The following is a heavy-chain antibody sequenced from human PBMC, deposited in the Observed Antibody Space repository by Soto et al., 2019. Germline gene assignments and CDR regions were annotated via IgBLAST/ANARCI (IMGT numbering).Heavy chain of an antibody. V-gene: IGHV4-59*02. CDR2: VYYSGST. CDR3: ARGRSHEWELLVQYFDY. Sequence: PSETLSLTCTVSGGSVSNSYWGWIRQPPGKGLEWVAYVYYSGSTNYNPSPGSRVTISVDKSKNQFSLKMTSVTGADTAVYYCARGRSHEWELLVQYFDYWGQGTLVTVS. J-gene: IGHJ4*02. CDR1: GGSVSNSY. D-gene: IGHD1-26*01.